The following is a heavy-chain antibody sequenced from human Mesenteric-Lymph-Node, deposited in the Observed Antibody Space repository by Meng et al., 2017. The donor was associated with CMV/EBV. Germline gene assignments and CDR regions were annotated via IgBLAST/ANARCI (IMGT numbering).Heavy chain of an antibody. V-gene: IGHV3-23*01. D-gene: IGHD2-8*02. CDR3: AKSTANTWSTFDS. CDR2: ISGTGGGTP. Sequence: GESLKISCAASELTFRTYSMNWVRQAPGKGLEWVSSISGTGGGTPYYAHSVKGRFTISKDSAENTLYLQMNSLRAEDTAIYYCAKSTANTWSTFDSWGQGTLVTVSS. CDR1: ELTFRTYS. J-gene: IGHJ4*02.